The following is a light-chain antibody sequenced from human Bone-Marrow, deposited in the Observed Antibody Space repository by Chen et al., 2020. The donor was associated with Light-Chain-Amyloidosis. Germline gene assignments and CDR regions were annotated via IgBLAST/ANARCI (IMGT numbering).Light chain of an antibody. CDR2: RNN. CDR3: AAWDGSLSGYV. V-gene: IGLV1-47*01. Sequence: QSVLTQPPAASGTPGQRVPISCSAASINIGIYYVYWYQHFPGAAPMLLIHRNNQRPSGVPARFSASKSGTAAFLAISGLRSEDDADYYCAAWDGSLSGYVFGTGTKVIVL. J-gene: IGLJ1*01. CDR1: SINIGIYY.